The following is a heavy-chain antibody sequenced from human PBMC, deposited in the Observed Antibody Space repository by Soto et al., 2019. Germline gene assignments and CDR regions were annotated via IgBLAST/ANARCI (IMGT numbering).Heavy chain of an antibody. J-gene: IGHJ4*02. V-gene: IGHV2-5*02. CDR1: GFSLSTPGVG. D-gene: IGHD2-8*01. CDR3: ARRPYLPACSCDY. CDR2: IFWDDDK. Sequence: QITLKESGPTLVKPTETLTLTCTFSGFSLSTPGVGVGWIRQPPGKTLEWLALIFWDDDKRYSPSLKSRVTGTKDTSKGQGSLTMTNMDPVDTATYDFARRPYLPACSCDYWGQGTLVTVSS.